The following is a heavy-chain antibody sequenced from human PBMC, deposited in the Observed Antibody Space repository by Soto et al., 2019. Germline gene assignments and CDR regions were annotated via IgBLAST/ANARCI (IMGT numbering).Heavy chain of an antibody. CDR3: ASVYCSSTSCFRGTY. D-gene: IGHD2-2*01. Sequence: PSETLSLTCAVYGGSFSGYYWSWIRQPPGKGLEWIGEINHSGSTNYNPSLKSRVTISVDTSKNQFSLKLSSVTAADTAVYYCASVYCSSTSCFRGTYWGQGTLVTVSS. V-gene: IGHV4-34*01. CDR1: GGSFSGYY. CDR2: INHSGST. J-gene: IGHJ4*02.